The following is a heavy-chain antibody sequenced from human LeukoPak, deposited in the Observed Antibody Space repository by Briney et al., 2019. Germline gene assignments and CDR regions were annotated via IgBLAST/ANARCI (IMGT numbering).Heavy chain of an antibody. V-gene: IGHV3-7*01. Sequence: PGGSLRLSCAASGFTFSGSWMTWHGQAPGKGLEWVANIKEDGSEKFYVDSVKGRFTISRDNAKNSLYLQMNSLRAEDTAVYYCARDQRASPAPADYWGQGTLVTVSP. CDR3: ARDQRASPAPADY. CDR1: GFTFSGSW. J-gene: IGHJ4*02. CDR2: IKEDGSEK.